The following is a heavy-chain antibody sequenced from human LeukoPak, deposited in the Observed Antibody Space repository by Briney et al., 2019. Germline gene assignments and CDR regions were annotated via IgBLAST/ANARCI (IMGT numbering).Heavy chain of an antibody. Sequence: GRSLRLSCAASGITFRSYGMHWVRQAPGKGLEWVAVISYDGSHKYYADSVKGRFTISRDNGKNTLYLQMNSLRAEDTAVYYCASYLTSIPSGMDVWGQGATVTVSS. J-gene: IGHJ6*02. V-gene: IGHV3-30*03. CDR1: GITFRSYG. CDR2: ISYDGSHK. CDR3: ASYLTSIPSGMDV. D-gene: IGHD2/OR15-2a*01.